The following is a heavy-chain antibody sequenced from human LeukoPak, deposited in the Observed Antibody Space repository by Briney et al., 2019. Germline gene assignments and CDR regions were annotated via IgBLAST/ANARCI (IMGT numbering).Heavy chain of an antibody. Sequence: GGSLRLSCAASGFTFSSYSMNWVRQAPGKGLEWVSYISSSSSTIYYADSVKGRFTISRDNAKNSLYLQMNSLRAEDTAVYYCAKVGATLAFDYWGQGTLVTVSS. CDR1: GFTFSSYS. V-gene: IGHV3-48*01. J-gene: IGHJ4*02. CDR3: AKVGATLAFDY. D-gene: IGHD1-26*01. CDR2: ISSSSSTI.